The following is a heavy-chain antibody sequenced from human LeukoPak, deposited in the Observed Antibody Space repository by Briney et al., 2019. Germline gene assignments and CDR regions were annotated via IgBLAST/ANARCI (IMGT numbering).Heavy chain of an antibody. CDR3: AREGQTDYYYYYYMDV. Sequence: SETLSLTCTVSGGSISNYYWTWIRQPAGKGLEWIGRIHSSGSTYYNPSLKSRVTMSIDTSQNQFSLKLTAVTAADTAVYYCAREGQTDYYYYYYMDVWGKGTTVTVSS. V-gene: IGHV4-4*07. CDR2: IHSSGST. CDR1: GGSISNYY. D-gene: IGHD1-1*01. J-gene: IGHJ6*03.